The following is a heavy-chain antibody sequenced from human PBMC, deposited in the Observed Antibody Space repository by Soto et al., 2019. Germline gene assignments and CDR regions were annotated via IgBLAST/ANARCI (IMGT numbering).Heavy chain of an antibody. V-gene: IGHV1-2*02. CDR2: INPATGAA. CDR3: ARGGGVGVAGSAAFDM. D-gene: IGHD3-3*01. Sequence: QLHLVQSGAVVKKPGASVTVSCSASGYPVTAYYMHWVRQAPGRGLEWMGGINPATGAAKYTQTCQGRGTMSRDTSPSTVFMELGGPTSEDTAVFFCARGGGVGVAGSAAFDMWGQGTLVTVSS. CDR1: GYPVTAYY. J-gene: IGHJ3*02.